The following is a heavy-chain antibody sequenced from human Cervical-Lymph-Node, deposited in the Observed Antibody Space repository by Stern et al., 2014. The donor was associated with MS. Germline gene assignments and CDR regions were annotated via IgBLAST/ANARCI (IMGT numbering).Heavy chain of an antibody. D-gene: IGHD6-6*01. CDR1: GYNFTNYG. Sequence: QLVQSGVEVKKPGASVKVSCTASGYNFTNYGITWVRQAPGQGLEWMVWISTYNGNPTYAQKFQGRVTMTTDTATNTAYLELRSLTQDDTAVFYCAREAAARSFDFWGQGTLVTVSS. CDR3: AREAAARSFDF. J-gene: IGHJ4*02. CDR2: ISTYNGNP. V-gene: IGHV1-18*01.